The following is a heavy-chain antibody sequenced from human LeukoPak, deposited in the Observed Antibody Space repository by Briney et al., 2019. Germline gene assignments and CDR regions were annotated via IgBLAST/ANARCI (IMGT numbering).Heavy chain of an antibody. Sequence: ASVKVSCKAAGGTISSYAISWVRQAPGQGLEWMGGIIPIFGTANYAQKFQGRVTITADESTSTAYMELSSLRSEDTAVYYCAADYYDSSGYLPTDPWGQGTLVTVSS. J-gene: IGHJ5*02. CDR2: IIPIFGTA. CDR3: AADYYDSSGYLPTDP. V-gene: IGHV1-69*13. CDR1: GGTISSYA. D-gene: IGHD3-22*01.